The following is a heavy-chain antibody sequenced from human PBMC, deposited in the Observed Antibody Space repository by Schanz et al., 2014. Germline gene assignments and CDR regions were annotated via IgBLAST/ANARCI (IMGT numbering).Heavy chain of an antibody. V-gene: IGHV3-48*01. CDR2: ISGSSSTK. CDR3: ARDYESALSPPRHDAFDV. Sequence: EVQLVESGGGLAQPGGSLRLSCAASGITFSGYSMNWVRQAPGKGLEWVSYISGSSSTKYYADSVKGRFTISRDNGKNSLYLQMNSRRAEDTAVYFWARDYESALSPPRHDAFDVWGQGTVVTVSS. D-gene: IGHD3-22*01. CDR1: GITFSGYS. J-gene: IGHJ3*01.